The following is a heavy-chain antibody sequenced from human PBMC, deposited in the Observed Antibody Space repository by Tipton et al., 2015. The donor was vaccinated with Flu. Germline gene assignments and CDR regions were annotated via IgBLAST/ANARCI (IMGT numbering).Heavy chain of an antibody. J-gene: IGHJ3*02. Sequence: SLRLSCAASGFSFGSYSMNWVRQAPRKGMEWVSGISGSDADTYYADSVKGRVTLSGDRSRNTVYLQMNSLRAEDTAVYYCARDHDPSPTSGNKEHVDIWGQGTTGTVSS. CDR2: ISGSDADT. CDR3: ARDHDPSPTSGNKEHVDI. CDR1: GFSFGSYS. V-gene: IGHV3-21*04. D-gene: IGHD1/OR15-1a*01.